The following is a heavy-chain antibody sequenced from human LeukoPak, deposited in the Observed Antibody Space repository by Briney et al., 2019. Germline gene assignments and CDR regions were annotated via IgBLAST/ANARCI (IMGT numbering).Heavy chain of an antibody. V-gene: IGHV4-30-4*01. J-gene: IGHJ5*02. D-gene: IGHD4/OR15-4a*01. CDR3: ARDMVDNWFDP. CDR1: GGSISSGDYY. CDR2: IYYSGST. Sequence: SETLSLTCTVSGGSISSGDYYWSWIRQPPGKGLEWIGYIYYSGSTYYNPSLKSRVTISVDTSKNQLSLKLSSVTAADTAVYYCARDMVDNWFDPWGQGTLVTVSS.